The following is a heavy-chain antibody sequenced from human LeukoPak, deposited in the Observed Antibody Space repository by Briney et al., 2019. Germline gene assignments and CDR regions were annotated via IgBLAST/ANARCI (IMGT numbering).Heavy chain of an antibody. CDR3: VRGLTVTTRYYYYMDV. Sequence: PSETLSLTCAVYGGSFSGYYWSWIRQPPGKGLEWIGEINHSGSTNYNPSLKSRVTISVDTSKNQFSLKLSSVTAADTAVYYCVRGLTVTTRYYYYMDVWGKGTTVTISS. D-gene: IGHD4-17*01. V-gene: IGHV4-34*01. CDR2: INHSGST. J-gene: IGHJ6*03. CDR1: GGSFSGYY.